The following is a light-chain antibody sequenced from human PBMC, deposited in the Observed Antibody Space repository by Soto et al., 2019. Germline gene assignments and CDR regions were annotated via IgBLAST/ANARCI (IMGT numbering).Light chain of an antibody. J-gene: IGLJ3*02. CDR3: CSYAGSSTWM. V-gene: IGLV2-23*01. CDR1: SSDVGRYNF. CDR2: EGT. Sequence: QSVLTQPASVSGSPGQSITISCNGTSSDVGRYNFVSWYQQHPGKAPKVMIYEGTKRPSGVSNRFSGSKSGNTASLTISGIQAEDEADYYCCSYAGSSTWMFGGGTKLTVL.